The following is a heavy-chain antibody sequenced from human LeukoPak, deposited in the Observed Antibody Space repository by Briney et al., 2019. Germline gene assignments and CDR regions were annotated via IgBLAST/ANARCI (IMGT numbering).Heavy chain of an antibody. CDR2: IDWDGDQ. D-gene: IGHD6-13*01. V-gene: IGHV2-70*11. CDR3: ARIRGSRYYFDY. CDR1: GFSLSTSGMC. J-gene: IGHJ4*02. Sequence: ESGPTLVNPTQTLTLTCTFSGFSLSTSGMCVSWIRQPPGKALEWLARIDWDGDQYYNTSLKTRLTISKETSKNQVVLTMTNMDPVDTATYYCARIRGSRYYFDYWGQGTLVTVSS.